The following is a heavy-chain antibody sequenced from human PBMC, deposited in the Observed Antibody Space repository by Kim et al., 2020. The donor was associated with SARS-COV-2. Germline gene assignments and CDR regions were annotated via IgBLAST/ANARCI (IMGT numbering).Heavy chain of an antibody. V-gene: IGHV3-73*01. D-gene: IGHD1-1*01. Sequence: SVQGGFTISRDDSKSTAYLQMNSLKTEDTAVYFCTRVPGTPLAFWDAFDIWGQGTMVTVSS. J-gene: IGHJ3*02. CDR3: TRVPGTPLAFWDAFDI.